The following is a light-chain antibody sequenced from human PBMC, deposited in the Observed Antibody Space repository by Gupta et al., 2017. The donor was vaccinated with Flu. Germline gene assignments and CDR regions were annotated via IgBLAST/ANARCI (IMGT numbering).Light chain of an antibody. CDR1: QSLDTW. J-gene: IGKJ1*01. CDR3: QQYNGYSRT. CDR2: QAS. V-gene: IGKV1-5*03. Sequence: DIQMTQSPSTLSASVGDRVTITCRASQSLDTWLAWYQQKPGRPPKLLIYQASNLESGVPLRFSGSGSGTEFTLTISSLQPDDFATYYCQQYNGYSRTFGQGTKVEIK.